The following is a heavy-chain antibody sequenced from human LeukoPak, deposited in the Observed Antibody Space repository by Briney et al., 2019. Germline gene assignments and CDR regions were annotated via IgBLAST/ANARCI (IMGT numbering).Heavy chain of an antibody. CDR3: AKEAYSSGSSWAGYYYYMDV. D-gene: IGHD6-19*01. CDR1: GFTFSSYS. Sequence: PGGSLRLSCAASGFTFSSYSMNWVRQAPGKGLEWIAYLSSSGSAFSYADSVKGRFTISRDNSKNTLYLQMNSLRAEDTAVYYCAKEAYSSGSSWAGYYYYMDVWGKGTTVTVSS. V-gene: IGHV3-48*01. CDR2: LSSSGSAF. J-gene: IGHJ6*03.